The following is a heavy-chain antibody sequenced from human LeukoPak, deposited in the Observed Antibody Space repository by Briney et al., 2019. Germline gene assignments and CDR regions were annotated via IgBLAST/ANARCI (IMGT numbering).Heavy chain of an antibody. CDR3: ARAAQQWLVHGFFDY. V-gene: IGHV1-69*13. Sequence: EASVKVSCKASGYTFTSYDISWVRQAPGQGLEWMGGIIPIFGTANYAQKFQGRVTITADESTSTAYMELSSLRSEDTAVYYCARAAQQWLVHGFFDYWGQGTLVTVSS. D-gene: IGHD6-19*01. J-gene: IGHJ4*02. CDR1: GYTFTSYD. CDR2: IIPIFGTA.